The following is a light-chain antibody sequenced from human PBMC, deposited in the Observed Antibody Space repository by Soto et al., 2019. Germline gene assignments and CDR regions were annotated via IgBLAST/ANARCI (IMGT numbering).Light chain of an antibody. Sequence: AIQMTQSPSSLSASVGARVTITCRAGQGISTGLGWYQQRPGQAPKLLIYATSNLQTGVPSRFSGSGSGTDFTLAISSLQPEDFATYYCLQDYSYPRTFGQGTKVEIK. V-gene: IGKV1-6*01. J-gene: IGKJ1*01. CDR2: ATS. CDR1: QGISTG. CDR3: LQDYSYPRT.